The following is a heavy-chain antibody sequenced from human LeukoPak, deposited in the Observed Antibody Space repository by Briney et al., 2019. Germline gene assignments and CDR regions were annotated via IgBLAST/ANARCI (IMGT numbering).Heavy chain of an antibody. D-gene: IGHD3-16*01. Sequence: GGSLRLSCTASGFTLSSYLMNWVRQAPGKGLEWVANIKQDGSEKYYVDSVKGRFTISRDNAKNSLYLQMNSLRAEDTAVYYCAGTRSSGGTYELVFWAQGTLVTVSS. CDR3: AGTRSSGGTYELVF. CDR2: IKQDGSEK. CDR1: GFTLSSYL. V-gene: IGHV3-7*01. J-gene: IGHJ4*02.